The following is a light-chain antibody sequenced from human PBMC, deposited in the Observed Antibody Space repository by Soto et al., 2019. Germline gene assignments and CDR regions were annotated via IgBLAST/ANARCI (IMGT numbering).Light chain of an antibody. CDR3: QSYDRSLRAYV. J-gene: IGLJ1*01. Sequence: QSVLTQPPSVSGAPGQRVTISCTGTSSNIGAGYDVHWYQHLPGTAPKLLIYGNTIRPSGVPDRFSGSKSGTSASLAITGLQAEDEADYYCQSYDRSLRAYVFGTGTKGTVL. CDR1: SSNIGAGYD. V-gene: IGLV1-40*01. CDR2: GNT.